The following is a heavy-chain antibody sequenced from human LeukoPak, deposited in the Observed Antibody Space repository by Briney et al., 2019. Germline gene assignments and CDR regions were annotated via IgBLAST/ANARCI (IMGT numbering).Heavy chain of an antibody. CDR2: IKQDGSEK. CDR1: GFTFTSYW. J-gene: IGHJ5*02. D-gene: IGHD6-13*01. CDR3: AREGVAAAAGTFNP. V-gene: IGHV3-7*01. Sequence: GGSLRLSCVASGFTFTSYWMSWVRQAPGKGREGVANIKQDGSEKYYLDSLEGRFTTSRDNAKNSLYLQMNSLRAEDTAVYYCAREGVAAAAGTFNPWGQGTLVTVSS.